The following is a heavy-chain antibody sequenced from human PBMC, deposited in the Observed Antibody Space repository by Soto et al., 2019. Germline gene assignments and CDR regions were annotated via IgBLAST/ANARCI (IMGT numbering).Heavy chain of an antibody. CDR2: IWYDGSNK. D-gene: IGHD2-2*01. CDR1: GFTFSSYG. J-gene: IGHJ6*02. CDR3: ARDRKPQGEYQLLYYYYYGMDV. V-gene: IGHV3-33*01. Sequence: GGSLRLSCAASGFTFSSYGMHWVRQAPGKGLEWVAVIWYDGSNKYYADSVKGRFTISRDNSKNTLYLQMNSLRAEDTAVYYCARDRKPQGEYQLLYYYYYGMDVWGQGTTVTVSS.